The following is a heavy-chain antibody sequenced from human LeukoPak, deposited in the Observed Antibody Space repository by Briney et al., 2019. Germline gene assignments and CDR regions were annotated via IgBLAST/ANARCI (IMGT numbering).Heavy chain of an antibody. CDR1: GYTFTGYY. D-gene: IGHD5-18*01. CDR2: INPNSGGT. CDR3: AYQTAMVRRLEFDY. J-gene: IGHJ4*02. V-gene: IGHV1-2*02. Sequence: GASVKVSCKASGYTFTGYYMHWVRQAPGQGLEWMGWINPNSGGTNYAQKFQGRVTMTRDTSISTAYMELSRLKSDDTAVYYCAYQTAMVRRLEFDYWGQGTLVTVSS.